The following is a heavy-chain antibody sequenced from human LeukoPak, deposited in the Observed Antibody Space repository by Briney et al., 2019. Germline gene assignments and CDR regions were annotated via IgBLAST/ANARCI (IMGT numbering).Heavy chain of an antibody. CDR1: GYTFTGYY. Sequence: ASVKVSCKASGYTFTGYYMRWVRHAPGQGLEWMGWINPNSGDTNYAQKFQAWVTMTSDTSISTAYMELNRLRSDDTAVYYCASGGVSGRRDSDYWGQGTQVTVSS. CDR3: ASGGVSGRRDSDY. CDR2: INPNSGDT. D-gene: IGHD1-14*01. J-gene: IGHJ4*02. V-gene: IGHV1-2*04.